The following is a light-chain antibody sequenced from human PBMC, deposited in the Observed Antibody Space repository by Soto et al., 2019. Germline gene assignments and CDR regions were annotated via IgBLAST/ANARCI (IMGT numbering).Light chain of an antibody. Sequence: IQMTQSPSSLSASVGDRVTITCQASQDISNYLNWYQQKPGKAPNLLISAASRLQSGVPSRFSGRGSGTDFTLTISSLQPEDFATYYCLQDFDYPRTFGQGTKVELK. J-gene: IGKJ1*01. V-gene: IGKV1-6*01. CDR1: QDISNY. CDR2: AAS. CDR3: LQDFDYPRT.